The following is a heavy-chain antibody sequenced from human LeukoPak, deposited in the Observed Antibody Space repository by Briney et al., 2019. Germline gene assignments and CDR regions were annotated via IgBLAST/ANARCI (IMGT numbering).Heavy chain of an antibody. CDR3: VIVRGYFDSSGSDY. V-gene: IGHV3-64D*06. CDR1: GFTFSSYT. J-gene: IGHJ4*02. CDR2: ITNNGGNT. D-gene: IGHD3-9*01. Sequence: GGSLRLSCSASGFTFSSYTIHWGRQAPGEGLEFVSAITNNGGNTYYADSVKGRFTISRDNSKNTVYLQMSSLRAEDTAVYYCVIVRGYFDSSGSDYWGQGTLVTVSS.